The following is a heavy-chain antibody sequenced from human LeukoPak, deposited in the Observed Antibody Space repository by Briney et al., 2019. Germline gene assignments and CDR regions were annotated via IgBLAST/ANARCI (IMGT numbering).Heavy chain of an antibody. CDR3: ANSRGGGSYDPNAFDI. Sequence: PGGSLRLSCAASGFTFSSYGMSWVRQAPGKGLEWVSAISGSGGSTYYADSVKGRFTISRDNSKNTLYLQMNSLRAEDTAVYYCANSRGGGSYDPNAFDIWGQGTMVTVSS. J-gene: IGHJ3*02. D-gene: IGHD1-26*01. CDR1: GFTFSSYG. CDR2: ISGSGGST. V-gene: IGHV3-23*01.